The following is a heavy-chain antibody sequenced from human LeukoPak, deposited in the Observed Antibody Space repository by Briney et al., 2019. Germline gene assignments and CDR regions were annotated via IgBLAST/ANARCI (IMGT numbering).Heavy chain of an antibody. CDR1: GFTFSNAY. Sequence: PGGSLRLSCAASGFTFSNAYMSWVRQAPGKGLEWVGRIKSKAHGGTTEYAARVKGRFTISRDDSKNTLFLQMNSLQTEDAALYYCATYSSSYYYFVYWGQGTLVTVSS. J-gene: IGHJ4*02. V-gene: IGHV3-15*01. CDR3: ATYSSSYYYFVY. D-gene: IGHD6-13*01. CDR2: IKSKAHGGTT.